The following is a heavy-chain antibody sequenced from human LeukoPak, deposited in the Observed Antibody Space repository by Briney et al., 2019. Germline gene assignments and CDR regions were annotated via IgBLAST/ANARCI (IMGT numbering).Heavy chain of an antibody. V-gene: IGHV5-51*07. Sequence: GASLQISCKGSGYTFTNYWVGGVHQLPGKGLEWMGTIYPNNSDIRYNPSFRGQVTISVDRSITTAYLLWKSLKASDTAIYYCALSNEAFDSAGYFDYWGQGTLVTVSS. CDR3: ALSNEAFDSAGYFDY. J-gene: IGHJ4*02. CDR2: IYPNNSDI. CDR1: GYTFTNYW. D-gene: IGHD3-22*01.